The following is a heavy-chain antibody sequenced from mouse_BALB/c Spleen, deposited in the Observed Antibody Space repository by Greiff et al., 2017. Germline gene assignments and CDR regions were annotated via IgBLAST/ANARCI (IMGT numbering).Heavy chain of an antibody. J-gene: IGHJ4*01. CDR1: GYTFTSYW. CDR3: ARNDFYAMDY. CDR2: IDPSDSYT. Sequence: VQLQQSGPELVKPGASVKLSCKASGYTFTSYWMHWVKQRPGQGLEWIGEIDPSDSYTNYNQKFKGKATLTVDKSSSTAYMQLSSLTSEDSAVYYCARNDFYAMDYWGQGTSVTVSS. V-gene: IGHV1-69*02.